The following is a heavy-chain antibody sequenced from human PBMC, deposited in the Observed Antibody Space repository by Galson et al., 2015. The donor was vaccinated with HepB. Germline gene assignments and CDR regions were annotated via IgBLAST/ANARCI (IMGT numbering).Heavy chain of an antibody. CDR3: ARSDRSGWYEGVFDI. V-gene: IGHV1-3*01. Sequence: SLKVSCKASGYTFTSYAMHWVRQAPGQRLEWMGWINAGNGNTKYSQEFQGRVTITRDTSASTAYMELSSLRSEDTAVYYCARSDRSGWYEGVFDIWGQGTMVTVSS. D-gene: IGHD6-19*01. CDR2: INAGNGNT. J-gene: IGHJ3*02. CDR1: GYTFTSYA.